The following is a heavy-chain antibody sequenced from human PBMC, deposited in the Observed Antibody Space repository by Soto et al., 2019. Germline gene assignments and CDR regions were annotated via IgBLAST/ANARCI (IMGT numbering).Heavy chain of an antibody. V-gene: IGHV4-34*01. CDR3: ARGYPRGSSWKRGDY. J-gene: IGHJ4*02. CDR2: INHSGST. D-gene: IGHD6-13*01. Sequence: SETLSLTCAVYGGSFSGYYWSWIRQPPGKGLEWIGEINHSGSTNYNPSLKSRVTISVDTSKNQFSLKLSSVTAADTAVYYCARGYPRGSSWKRGDYWGQGTLVTVSS. CDR1: GGSFSGYY.